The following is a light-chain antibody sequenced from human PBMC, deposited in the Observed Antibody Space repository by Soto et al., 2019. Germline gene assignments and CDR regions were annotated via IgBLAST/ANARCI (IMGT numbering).Light chain of an antibody. CDR2: AAS. CDR3: QQFNTYPYT. CDR1: QGISSS. V-gene: IGKV1-9*01. J-gene: IGKJ2*01. Sequence: DIPLTQSPSFLSASVGDRVTITCRASQGISSSLAWYQQKPGKAPILLIYAASTLQSGVPSRFSGSGSGTEFTLTIGSLQPEDFATYYCQQFNTYPYTFGQGTELEIK.